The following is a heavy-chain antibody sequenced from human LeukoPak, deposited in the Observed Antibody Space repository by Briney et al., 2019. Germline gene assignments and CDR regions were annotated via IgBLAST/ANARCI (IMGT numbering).Heavy chain of an antibody. J-gene: IGHJ4*02. Sequence: SVKVSCKASGGTFSSYAISWVRQAPGQGLEWRGGIIPIFGTANYAQKFQGRVTITADESTSTAYMELSRLRSDDTAVYYCARFGPGTAFDYWGQGTLVTVSS. V-gene: IGHV1-69*13. CDR3: ARFGPGTAFDY. CDR2: IIPIFGTA. D-gene: IGHD6-13*01. CDR1: GGTFSSYA.